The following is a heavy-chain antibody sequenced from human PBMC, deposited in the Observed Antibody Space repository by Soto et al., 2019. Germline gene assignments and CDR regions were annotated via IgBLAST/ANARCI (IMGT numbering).Heavy chain of an antibody. V-gene: IGHV1-18*01. Sequence: ASVKVSCKASGYTFTSYGISWVRQAPGQGLEWMGWISAYNGNTNYAQKLQGRVTMNTDKSTSTAYMEMRSLRSDDTAVYYFARDGHSSGWFHWPTQRYYYYGMDVWGQGTTVTVSS. D-gene: IGHD6-19*01. CDR3: ARDGHSSGWFHWPTQRYYYYGMDV. CDR2: ISAYNGNT. J-gene: IGHJ6*02. CDR1: GYTFTSYG.